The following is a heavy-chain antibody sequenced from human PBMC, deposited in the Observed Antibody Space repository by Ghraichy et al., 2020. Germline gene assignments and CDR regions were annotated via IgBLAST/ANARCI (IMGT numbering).Heavy chain of an antibody. D-gene: IGHD3-16*01. V-gene: IGHV4-59*08. CDR2: IYYSGIT. CDR3: ARQGKRGNWYFDL. J-gene: IGHJ2*01. CDR1: GDSISSFY. Sequence: SETLSLTCTVSGDSISSFYWSWIRQPPGKGLEWIGYIYYSGITNYNPSLESRLIISVDTSKNQFSLKLTSVTAADTAVYYCARQGKRGNWYFDLWGRGTLVTVSS.